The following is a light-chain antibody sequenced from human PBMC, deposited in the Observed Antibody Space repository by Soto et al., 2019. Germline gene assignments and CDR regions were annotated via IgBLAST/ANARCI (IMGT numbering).Light chain of an antibody. J-gene: IGLJ2*01. Sequence: QSVLTQPPSASGTPGQRVAISCSGGSSDIGSNPVNWYLHLPGAAPKLLIYRDNQRPSGVPDRFSGSKSGTSASLTISGLQSGDGADYFCSAWDANFYGPVFGGGTQLPVL. CDR2: RDN. CDR3: SAWDANFYGPV. CDR1: SSDIGSNP. V-gene: IGLV1-44*01.